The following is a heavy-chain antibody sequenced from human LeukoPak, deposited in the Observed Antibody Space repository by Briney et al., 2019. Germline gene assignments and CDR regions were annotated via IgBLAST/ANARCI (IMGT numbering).Heavy chain of an antibody. CDR3: ARVVLGVVGTSYDAFDI. CDR2: LYSGGSP. CDR1: GFSVISNY. D-gene: IGHD1-26*01. V-gene: IGHV3-66*01. J-gene: IGHJ3*02. Sequence: PGGSLRLSCAAPGFSVISNYMSWVRQAPEKGLEWVSILYSGGSPYYAESVKGRFTISRDNSKNTLFLQLNNLGAEDTAMYYCARVVLGVVGTSYDAFDIWGQGTMVTVSS.